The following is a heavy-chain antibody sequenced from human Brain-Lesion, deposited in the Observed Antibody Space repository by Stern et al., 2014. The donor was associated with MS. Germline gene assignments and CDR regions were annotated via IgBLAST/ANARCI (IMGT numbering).Heavy chain of an antibody. CDR1: GFTFSNYW. J-gene: IGHJ5*01. V-gene: IGHV3-74*02. Sequence: VQLVQSGGGLVQPGGSLRLSCAASGFTFSNYWMRWVRQAPGKGLVWVSGVNNDGRRTSYADSVKGRFTMSRDNAKNTLYLQMNSLRVEDTAIYYCARGERWFDSWGQGTLVTVSS. CDR3: ARGERWFDS. D-gene: IGHD3-10*01. CDR2: VNNDGRRT.